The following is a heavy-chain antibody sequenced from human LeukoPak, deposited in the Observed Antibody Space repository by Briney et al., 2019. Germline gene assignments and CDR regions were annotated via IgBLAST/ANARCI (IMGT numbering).Heavy chain of an antibody. CDR1: GYTFTTYG. Sequence: SVKVSCKASGYTFTTYGISWMRQAPGQGLEWMGRIIPILGIANYAQKFQGRVTITADKSTSTAYMELSSLRSEDTAVYYCARDPIVGATGSYYYGMDVWGQGTTVTVSS. J-gene: IGHJ6*02. D-gene: IGHD1-26*01. CDR2: IIPILGIA. CDR3: ARDPIVGATGSYYYGMDV. V-gene: IGHV1-69*04.